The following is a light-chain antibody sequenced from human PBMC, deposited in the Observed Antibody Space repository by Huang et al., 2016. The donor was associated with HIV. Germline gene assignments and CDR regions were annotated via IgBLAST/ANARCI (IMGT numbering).Light chain of an antibody. CDR3: QQYNNWPQT. V-gene: IGKV3-15*01. CDR2: GAS. J-gene: IGKJ1*01. Sequence: EIVMTQSPATLSVCPGERASLSCRASQSVSNNLAWYQQKPGQAPRLLINGASTRATGIPARFSGSGSGTEFTLTISSLQSEDFAVYYCQQYNNWPQTFGQGTKVDIK. CDR1: QSVSNN.